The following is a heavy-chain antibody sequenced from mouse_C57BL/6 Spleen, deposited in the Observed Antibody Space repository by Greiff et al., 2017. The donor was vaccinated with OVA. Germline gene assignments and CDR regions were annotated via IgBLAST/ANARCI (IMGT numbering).Heavy chain of an antibody. CDR3: TTGQGAY. CDR2: IDPENGYT. D-gene: IGHD3-3*01. J-gene: IGHJ3*01. CDR1: GFNITDDD. Sequence: EVQLQQSGAELVRPGASVKLSCTASGFNITDDDMHWVKQRPEQGLEWIGCIDPENGYTEYASKFQGKATITADTSANTAYLQLSSLTSEDTAVYYCTTGQGAYWGQGTLVTVSA. V-gene: IGHV14-4*01.